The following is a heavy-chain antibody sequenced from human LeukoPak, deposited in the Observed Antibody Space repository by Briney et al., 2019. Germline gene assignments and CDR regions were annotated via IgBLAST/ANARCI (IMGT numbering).Heavy chain of an antibody. J-gene: IGHJ6*03. CDR3: ARNHYYYYMDV. CDR1: GFIFSSYW. V-gene: IGHV3-74*01. CDR2: INTDGSST. Sequence: GGSLRLSCAASGFIFSSYWMHWVRQAPGKGLVWVSRINTDGSSTSYADSVKGRFTISRDNAKNTLYLQMNSLRAEDTAVYYCARNHYYYYMDVWGKGTTVTISS.